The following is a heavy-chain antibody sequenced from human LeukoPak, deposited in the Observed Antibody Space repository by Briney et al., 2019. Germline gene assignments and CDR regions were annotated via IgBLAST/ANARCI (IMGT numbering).Heavy chain of an antibody. Sequence: GGSLRLSCAASGFTFSSYGMHWVRQAPGKGLEWVAVISYDGSNKYYADSVKGRFTISRDNSKNTLYLQMNSLRAEDTAVYYCAKDLGLLWFGELPSWFDPWGQGTLVTVSS. CDR2: ISYDGSNK. CDR1: GFTFSSYG. V-gene: IGHV3-30*18. J-gene: IGHJ5*02. D-gene: IGHD3-10*01. CDR3: AKDLGLLWFGELPSWFDP.